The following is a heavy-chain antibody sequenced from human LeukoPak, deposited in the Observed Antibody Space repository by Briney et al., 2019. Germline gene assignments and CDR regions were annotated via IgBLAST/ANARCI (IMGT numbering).Heavy chain of an antibody. CDR1: GFTLSSYA. V-gene: IGHV3-30-3*01. Sequence: GRSLRLSCAASGFTLSSYAMHWVRQAPGKGLEWVAVISYDGSNKYYADSVKGRFTISRDNSKNTLYLQMNSLRAEDTAVYYCARGPLYSSSWSLLGFDYWGQGSLVTVSS. D-gene: IGHD6-13*01. J-gene: IGHJ4*02. CDR3: ARGPLYSSSWSLLGFDY. CDR2: ISYDGSNK.